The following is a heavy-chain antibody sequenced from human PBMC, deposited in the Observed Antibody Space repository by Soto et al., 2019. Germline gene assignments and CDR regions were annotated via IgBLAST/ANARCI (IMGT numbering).Heavy chain of an antibody. CDR3: ARDHYSWVHAFDI. J-gene: IGHJ3*02. CDR1: GYTFTGYY. Sequence: ASVKVSCKASGYTFTGYYMHWVRQAPGQGLEWMGWINPNSGGTNYAQKFQGWVTMTRDTSISTAYMELSRLRSDDTAVYYCARDHYSWVHAFDIWGQGTMVTVSS. V-gene: IGHV1-2*04. D-gene: IGHD2-15*01. CDR2: INPNSGGT.